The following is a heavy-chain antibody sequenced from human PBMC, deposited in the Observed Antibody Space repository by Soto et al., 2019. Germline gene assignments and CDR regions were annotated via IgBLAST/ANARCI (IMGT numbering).Heavy chain of an antibody. CDR2: IYYSEST. J-gene: IGHJ6*01. CDR3: ASDTCPSRSSYNGIMHV. CDR1: GGCIKIEGYY. V-gene: IGHV4-31*03. Sequence: TLSLTCTVSGGCIKIEGYYWSGILQHPGKGLECIGYIYYSESTYYNPSLKSRVTISVYTSKNQFSLKLSSVTAADTAAYSCASDTCPSRSSYNGIMHVRGQGTPVT. D-gene: IGHD6-6*01.